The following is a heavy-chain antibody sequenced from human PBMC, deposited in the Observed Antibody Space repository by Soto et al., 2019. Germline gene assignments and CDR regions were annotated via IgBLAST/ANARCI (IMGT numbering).Heavy chain of an antibody. V-gene: IGHV5-51*01. CDR2: IYPGDSDT. D-gene: IGHD2-8*01. Sequence: GESLKISCKGSGYSFTSYWIGWVRQMPGKGLEWMGIIYPGDSDTRYSPSFQGQVTISADKSISTAYLQWSSLKASDTAMYYCARLSDIVLIPEEGDAFDIWGQGTMVTVSS. J-gene: IGHJ3*02. CDR3: ARLSDIVLIPEEGDAFDI. CDR1: GYSFTSYW.